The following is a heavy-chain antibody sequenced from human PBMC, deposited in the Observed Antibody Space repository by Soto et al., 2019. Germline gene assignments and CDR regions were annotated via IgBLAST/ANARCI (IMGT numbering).Heavy chain of an antibody. Sequence: QLQLQESGPGLVKPSETLSLICNVSGGSVSSGGYYWAWIRQPPGKGLEWIASIHYSGISYYNPSLKSKLLISLDTSKNQFSLNLNSVTAADTAVYYCARGNWNFDSWGQGTLVNVSS. CDR2: IHYSGIS. CDR3: ARGNWNFDS. CDR1: GGSVSSGGYY. J-gene: IGHJ4*02. D-gene: IGHD3-3*01. V-gene: IGHV4-39*01.